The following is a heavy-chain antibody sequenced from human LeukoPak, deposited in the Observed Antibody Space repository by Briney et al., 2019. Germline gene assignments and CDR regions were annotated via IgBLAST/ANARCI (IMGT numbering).Heavy chain of an antibody. CDR2: IYSGGST. J-gene: IGHJ4*02. CDR3: ARDPVGATDCFDY. CDR1: GRSISSTTDH. D-gene: IGHD1-26*01. Sequence: SETLSLPCTVSGRSISSTTDHWGWIRQPPAQGLEWIGSIYSGGSTYYNPSLKSRVALSVDTSKNQFSLKLSSVTAADTAVYYCARDPVGATDCFDYWGQGTLVTVSS. V-gene: IGHV4-39*07.